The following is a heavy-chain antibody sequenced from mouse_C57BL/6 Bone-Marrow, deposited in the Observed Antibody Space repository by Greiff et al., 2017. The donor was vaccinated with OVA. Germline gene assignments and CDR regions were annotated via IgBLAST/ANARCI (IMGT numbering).Heavy chain of an antibody. J-gene: IGHJ3*01. CDR2: IWSGGST. D-gene: IGHD3-2*02. V-gene: IGHV2-2*01. Sequence: VQGVESGPGLVQPSQSLSITCTVSGFSLTSYGVHWVRQSPGKGLEWLGVIWSGGSTDYNAAFISSLSISQDNSKSQVFYKMSIRQADDTAIYYGARTGKHGSGYWFAYWGQGTPVTVSA. CDR3: ARTGKHGSGYWFAY. CDR1: GFSLTSYG.